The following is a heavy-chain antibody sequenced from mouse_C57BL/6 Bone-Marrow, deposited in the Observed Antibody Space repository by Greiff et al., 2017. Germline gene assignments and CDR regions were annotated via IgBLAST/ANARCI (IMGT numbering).Heavy chain of an antibody. V-gene: IGHV14-1*01. CDR2: INPAGGDT. CDR1: GFNIKDYY. J-gene: IGHJ1*03. D-gene: IGHD2-4*01. Sequence: VQLQQSGAELVRPGASVKLSCKASGFNIKDYYMNWVKQRPEQGLEWIGRINPAGGDTEYDPKFQGKATMTADTSSTTAYLQLSSLTSADSAVYYCTTRGLRPYWYFGVWGTGTTVTVSS. CDR3: TTRGLRPYWYFGV.